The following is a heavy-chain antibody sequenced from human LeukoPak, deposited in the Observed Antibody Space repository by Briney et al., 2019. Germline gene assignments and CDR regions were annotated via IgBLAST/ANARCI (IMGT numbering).Heavy chain of an antibody. CDR1: GYTFTSSG. CDR3: ARVSLEWLQGPIGYFDY. Sequence: ASVKVSCKASGYTFTSSGISWVRQAPGQGLEWMGWISAYNGNTNYAQKLQGRVTMTTDTSTSTAYMELRSLRSDDTAVYYCARVSLEWLQGPIGYFDYWGQGTLVTVSS. CDR2: ISAYNGNT. V-gene: IGHV1-18*01. J-gene: IGHJ4*02. D-gene: IGHD5-24*01.